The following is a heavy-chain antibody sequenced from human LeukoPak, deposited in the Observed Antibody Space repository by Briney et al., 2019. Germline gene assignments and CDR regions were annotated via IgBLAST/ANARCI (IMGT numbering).Heavy chain of an antibody. D-gene: IGHD2-2*01. V-gene: IGHV4-34*01. CDR3: ARKLHFRGTRSLDY. CDR2: INHSGST. J-gene: IGHJ4*02. Sequence: SETLSPTCAVYGGSFSGYYWSWIRQPPGKGLEWIGEINHSGSTNYNPSLKSRVTISVDTSKNQFSLKLSSVTAADTAVYYCARKLHFRGTRSLDYWGQGTLVTVSS. CDR1: GGSFSGYY.